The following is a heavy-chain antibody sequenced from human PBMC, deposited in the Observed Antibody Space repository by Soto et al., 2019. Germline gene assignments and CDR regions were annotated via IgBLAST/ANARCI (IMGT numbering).Heavy chain of an antibody. D-gene: IGHD4-17*01. CDR1: GGSISSYY. Sequence: PSETLSLTCTVSGGSISSYYWSWIRQPPGKGLEWIGYIYYSGSTNYNPSLKSRVTISVDTSKNQFSLKLSSVTAADTAVYYCARYLRFDYGRPGDYGMDVWGQGTTVTVSS. V-gene: IGHV4-59*01. CDR2: IYYSGST. J-gene: IGHJ6*02. CDR3: ARYLRFDYGRPGDYGMDV.